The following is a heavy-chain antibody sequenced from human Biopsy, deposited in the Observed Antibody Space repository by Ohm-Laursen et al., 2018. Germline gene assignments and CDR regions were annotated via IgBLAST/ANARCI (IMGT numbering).Heavy chain of an antibody. J-gene: IGHJ5*02. V-gene: IGHV4-39*01. D-gene: IGHD3-22*01. CDR1: GGSISNNNYY. Sequence: GTLSLTCTVSGGSISNNNYYWGWICQPLGKGLEWIGSIFYRGSTHYKPSLKSRVNISVDTSKNQFSLKLNSVTAADTAVYYCARDYDTSGYYYVSWGQGTLVTVSS. CDR3: ARDYDTSGYYYVS. CDR2: IFYRGST.